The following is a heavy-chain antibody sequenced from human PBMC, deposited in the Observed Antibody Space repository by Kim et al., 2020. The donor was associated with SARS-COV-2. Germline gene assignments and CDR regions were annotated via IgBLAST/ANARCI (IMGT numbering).Heavy chain of an antibody. Sequence: GGSLRLSCAASGFTFSSYAMSWVRQAPGKGLEWVSVISGSGGSTYYADSVKGRFTISRDNSKNTLYLQMNSLRAEDTAVYHCAKGGSGWSYRYFDLWGRGTLVTVSS. D-gene: IGHD6-19*01. CDR3: AKGGSGWSYRYFDL. CDR1: GFTFSSYA. V-gene: IGHV3-23*01. J-gene: IGHJ2*01. CDR2: ISGSGGST.